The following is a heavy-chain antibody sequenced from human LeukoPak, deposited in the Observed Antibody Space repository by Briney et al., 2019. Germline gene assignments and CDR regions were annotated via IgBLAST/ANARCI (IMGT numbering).Heavy chain of an antibody. CDR1: GGTFSSYS. Sequence: TSVKVSCKASGGTFSSYSISWVRQAPGQGLEWMGGIIPIFDTADYTQKFQGRVTITADESTSTAYMELSSLRSEDTAVFYCARISLGAIWGYYYGMDVWGQGTTVTVSS. CDR2: IIPIFDTA. J-gene: IGHJ6*02. V-gene: IGHV1-69*13. CDR3: ARISLGAIWGYYYGMDV. D-gene: IGHD1-26*01.